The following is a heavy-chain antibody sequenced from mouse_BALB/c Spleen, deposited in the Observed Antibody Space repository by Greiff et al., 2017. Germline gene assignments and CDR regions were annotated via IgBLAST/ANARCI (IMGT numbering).Heavy chain of an antibody. V-gene: IGHV1-18*01. CDR1: GYTFTDYN. CDR3: ARGGGITTGPLPY. J-gene: IGHJ3*01. D-gene: IGHD1-1*01. CDR2: INPNNGGT. Sequence: VQLQQSGPELVKPGASVKIPCKASGYTFTDYNMDWVKQSHGKSLEWIGDINPNNGGTIYNQKFKGKATLTVDKSSSTAYMELRSLTSEDTAVYYCARGGGITTGPLPYWGQGTLVTVSA.